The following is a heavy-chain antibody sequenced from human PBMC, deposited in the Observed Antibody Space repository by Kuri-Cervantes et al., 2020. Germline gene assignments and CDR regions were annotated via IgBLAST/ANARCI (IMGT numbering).Heavy chain of an antibody. D-gene: IGHD4/OR15-4a*01. CDR3: ARGGRAGASAI. CDR2: IKQDGSDK. Sequence: GESLKISCAASGFTFSSFYMNWVRQVPGKGLEWVANIKQDGSDKYYVDSVKGRFTISRDNAENSLDLQMSGLRAEDTALYYCARGGRAGASAIWGQGTMVTVSS. CDR1: GFTFSSFY. V-gene: IGHV3-7*01. J-gene: IGHJ3*02.